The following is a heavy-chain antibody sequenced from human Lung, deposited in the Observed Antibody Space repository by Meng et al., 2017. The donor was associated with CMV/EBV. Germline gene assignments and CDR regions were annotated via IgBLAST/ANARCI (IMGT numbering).Heavy chain of an antibody. CDR2: IYGDDEK. V-gene: IGHV2-5*02. D-gene: IGHD6-6*01. CDR3: ARAAARPSDWFDP. J-gene: IGHJ5*02. Sequence: QITLKSSAPRPVNPTRTLTPTCTFSGFSLSTSGVGVVWFLPHPGKAVECHAIIYGDDEKRYSPSLESRLTVTKDTSKNQVVLTMTNMAPVDTATYYCARAAARPSDWFDPWGQGTLVTVSS. CDR1: GFSLSTSGVG.